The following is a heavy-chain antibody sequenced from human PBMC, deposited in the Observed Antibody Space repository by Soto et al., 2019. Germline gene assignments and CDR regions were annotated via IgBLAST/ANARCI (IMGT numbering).Heavy chain of an antibody. V-gene: IGHV4-4*02. CDR3: TRMRLIVTDYNYGLDV. CDR1: GGSVSSCAW. CDR2: IYHGGRT. Sequence: QVQLQESGPELVKPSGTLSLTCAVSGGSVSSCAWWTWVRQSPGKGLEWIRDIYHGGRTNYNPSLKSRVAISLDKSKNQFSLTRSSVTAADTAMYYCTRMRLIVTDYNYGLDVWGRGTTVTVSS. D-gene: IGHD2-21*01. J-gene: IGHJ6*02.